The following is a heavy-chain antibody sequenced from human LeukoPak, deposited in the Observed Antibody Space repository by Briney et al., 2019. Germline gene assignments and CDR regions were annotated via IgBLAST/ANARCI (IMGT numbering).Heavy chain of an antibody. CDR3: ARGIESYGDYGY. Sequence: PSGTLSLTCTVSGGSISGSYWSWIRQPPGKGLEWIAYMYNSGSTNYNPSLKSRVTISIDTSKNQFSLKLSSLTAADTAIYYCARGIESYGDYGYWGQGILVTVSS. V-gene: IGHV4-59*01. D-gene: IGHD4-17*01. J-gene: IGHJ4*02. CDR1: GGSISGSY. CDR2: MYNSGST.